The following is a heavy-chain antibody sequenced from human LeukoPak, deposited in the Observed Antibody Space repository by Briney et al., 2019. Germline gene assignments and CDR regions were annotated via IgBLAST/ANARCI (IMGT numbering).Heavy chain of an antibody. CDR2: ITADSATT. J-gene: IGHJ4*02. Sequence: GGSLRLSCTASGFTFGDFAMNWVRQAPGKGLEWVSYITADSATTYYADSVKGRFTISRDNAKNSLYLQMNSLRDEDAAVYYCASRDYFDYWGQGTLVTVSS. V-gene: IGHV3-48*02. CDR3: ASRDYFDY. CDR1: GFTFGDFA.